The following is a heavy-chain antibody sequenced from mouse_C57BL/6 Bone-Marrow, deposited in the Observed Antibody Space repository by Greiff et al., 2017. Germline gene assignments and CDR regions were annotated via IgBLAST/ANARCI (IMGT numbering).Heavy chain of an antibody. V-gene: IGHV1-4*01. CDR1: GYTFTSYT. CDR2: INPSSGYT. CDR3: ASSGTAQALDY. Sequence: VQLQQSGAELSRPGASVKMSCKASGYTFTSYTMRWVKQRPGPGLEWIGLINPSSGYTKYNQKFKDKATLTADKSSSTAYMQLVSLTAEDSAVYYWASSGTAQALDYWGQGTTLTVSS. J-gene: IGHJ2*01. D-gene: IGHD3-2*02.